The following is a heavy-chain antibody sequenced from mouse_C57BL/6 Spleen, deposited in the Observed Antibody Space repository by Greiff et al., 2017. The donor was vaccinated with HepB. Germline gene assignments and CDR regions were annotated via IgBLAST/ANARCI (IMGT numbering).Heavy chain of an antibody. CDR2: INPSSGYT. V-gene: IGHV1-7*01. J-gene: IGHJ2*01. CDR3: ATYYYGSSYGFDY. D-gene: IGHD1-1*01. Sequence: VKLQESGAELAKPGASVKLSCKASGYTFTSYWMHWVKQRPGQGLEWIGYINPSSGYTKYNQKFKDKAKLPADNSSRTAYMQLSSLTYEDSAVYYCATYYYGSSYGFDYWGQGTPLTVSS. CDR1: GYTFTSYW.